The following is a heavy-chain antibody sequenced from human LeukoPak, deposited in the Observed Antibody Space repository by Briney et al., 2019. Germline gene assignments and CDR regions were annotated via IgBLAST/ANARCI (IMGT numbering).Heavy chain of an antibody. CDR1: GDSINNYN. CDR2: IYVTGNT. V-gene: IGHV4-4*07. J-gene: IGHJ3*01. D-gene: IGHD3-3*01. Sequence: SETLSLTCTISGDSINNYNWNWIRQPAGKGLEWIDRIYVTGNTNYNPSLKSRVAMSVDTSKNHFSLRLTSVTAADTAVYYCARAFTIFGAGGFDVWGQGTFVTVSS. CDR3: ARAFTIFGAGGFDV.